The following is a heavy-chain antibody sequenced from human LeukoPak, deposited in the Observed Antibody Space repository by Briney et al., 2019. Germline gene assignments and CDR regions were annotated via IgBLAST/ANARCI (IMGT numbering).Heavy chain of an antibody. V-gene: IGHV4-59*08. CDR1: GGSISSYD. D-gene: IGHD2-2*02. CDR2: IYYSGST. CDR3: ARQGVVPAAINY. Sequence: SETLSLTCTVSGGSISSYDWSWIRQPPGKGLEWIGYIYYSGSTNYNPSLKSRVTISVDTSKNQFSLKLSSVTAADTAVYYCARQGVVPAAINYWGQGTLVTVSS. J-gene: IGHJ4*02.